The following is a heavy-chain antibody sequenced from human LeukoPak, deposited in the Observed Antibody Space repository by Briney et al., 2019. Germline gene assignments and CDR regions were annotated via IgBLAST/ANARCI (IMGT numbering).Heavy chain of an antibody. CDR2: IYHSGST. J-gene: IGHJ3*02. CDR1: GYSISSGYY. Sequence: SETLSLTCTVSGYSISSGYYWGWIRQPPGKGLEWIGSIYHSGSTYYNPSLKSRVTISVDTSKNQFSLKLSSVTAADTAVYYCARDEGQWLVPWGAFDIWGQGTMVTVSS. CDR3: ARDEGQWLVPWGAFDI. V-gene: IGHV4-38-2*02. D-gene: IGHD6-19*01.